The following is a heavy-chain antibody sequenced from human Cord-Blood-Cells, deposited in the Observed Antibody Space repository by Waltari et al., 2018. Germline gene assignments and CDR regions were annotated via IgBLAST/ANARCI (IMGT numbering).Heavy chain of an antibody. J-gene: IGHJ1*01. CDR2: INPNSGGT. CDR1: GYTFTGYY. Sequence: QVQLVQSGAEVKKPGASVKVSCKASGYTFTGYYMHWVRQAPGQGLEWMGWINPNSGGTNYAQKFQGRVTMTRDTSISTAYMELSRLRSDDTAVYYCARVGLDCSSTSCYEYFQHWGQGTLVTVSS. V-gene: IGHV1-2*02. CDR3: ARVGLDCSSTSCYEYFQH. D-gene: IGHD2-2*01.